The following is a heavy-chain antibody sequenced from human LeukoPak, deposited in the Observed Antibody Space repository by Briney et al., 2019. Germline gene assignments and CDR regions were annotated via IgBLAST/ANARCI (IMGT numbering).Heavy chain of an antibody. D-gene: IGHD3-22*01. Sequence: PSETLSLTCSVSGGSISTYYWSWIRQPPGKGLEWIGYIYDSGSTNYNPSLKSRVTISVDTSKNQFSLQLSSVPAADTAVYYCASLTTAEAFDIWGQGTMVTVSS. CDR2: IYDSGST. CDR1: GGSISTYY. CDR3: ASLTTAEAFDI. V-gene: IGHV4-59*01. J-gene: IGHJ3*02.